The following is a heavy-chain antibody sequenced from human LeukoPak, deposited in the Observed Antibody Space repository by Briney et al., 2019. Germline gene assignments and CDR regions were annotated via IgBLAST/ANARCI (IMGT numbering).Heavy chain of an antibody. J-gene: IGHJ4*02. CDR3: ARGDLDDIVVVPAAVDY. V-gene: IGHV3-30-3*01. Sequence: GRSLRLSCAASGFTFSSYAMHWVRQAPGKGLEWVAVISYDGSNKYYADSVKGRFTISGDNSKNTLYLQMNSLRAEDTAVYYCARGDLDDIVVVPAAVDYWGQGTLVTVSS. D-gene: IGHD2-2*01. CDR2: ISYDGSNK. CDR1: GFTFSSYA.